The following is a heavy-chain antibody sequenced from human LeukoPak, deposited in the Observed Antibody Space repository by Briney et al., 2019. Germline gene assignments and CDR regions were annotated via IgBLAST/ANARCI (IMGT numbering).Heavy chain of an antibody. V-gene: IGHV3-23*01. D-gene: IGHD1-26*01. CDR1: GFTFSSYS. Sequence: GGSLRLSCAASGFTFSSYSMNWVRQAPGKGLEWVSSISGSGGSTYYADSVKGRFTISRDNSKNTLYLQMNSLKTEDTAVYYCTTDGVGVEGATYDNWGQGTPVSVSS. J-gene: IGHJ4*02. CDR2: ISGSGGST. CDR3: TTDGVGVEGATYDN.